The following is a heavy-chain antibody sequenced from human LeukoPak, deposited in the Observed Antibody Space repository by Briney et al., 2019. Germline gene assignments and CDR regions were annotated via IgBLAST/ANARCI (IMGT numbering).Heavy chain of an antibody. Sequence: ASVKVSCKTSGYTFTIYYVHWVRQAPGQGLEWMGIINPSGGSTSYAQKFQGRVTMTRDTSTSTVYMELSSLRSEDTAVYYCARSHSYYYDSSGYYSDYWGQGTLVTVSS. CDR2: INPSGGST. D-gene: IGHD3-22*01. V-gene: IGHV1-46*01. CDR3: ARSHSYYYDSSGYYSDY. J-gene: IGHJ4*02. CDR1: GYTFTIYY.